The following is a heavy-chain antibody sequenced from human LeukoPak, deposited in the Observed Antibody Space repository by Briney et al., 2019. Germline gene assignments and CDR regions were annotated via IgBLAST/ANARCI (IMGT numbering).Heavy chain of an antibody. CDR3: ARDPGSSLVTPLYYFDY. V-gene: IGHV4-59*12. CDR1: GGSISSYY. D-gene: IGHD1-26*01. CDR2: IYYSGST. Sequence: SETLSLTCTVSGGSISSYYWSWIRQPPGKGLEWIGYIYYSGSTNYNPSLKSRVTMSVDTSKNQFSLKLSSVTAADTAVYYCARDPGSSLVTPLYYFDYWGQGTLVTVSS. J-gene: IGHJ4*02.